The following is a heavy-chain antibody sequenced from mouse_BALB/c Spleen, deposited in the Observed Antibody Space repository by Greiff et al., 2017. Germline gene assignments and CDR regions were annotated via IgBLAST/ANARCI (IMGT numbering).Heavy chain of an antibody. Sequence: EVKLMESGGGLVQPGGSRKLSCAASGFTFSSFGMHWVRQAPEKGLEWVAYISSGSSTIYYADTVKGRFTISRDNPKNTLFLQMTSLRSEDTAMYYCARNLHFDYWGQGTTLTVSS. CDR1: GFTFSSFG. J-gene: IGHJ2*01. CDR2: ISSGSSTI. V-gene: IGHV5-17*02. CDR3: ARNLHFDY.